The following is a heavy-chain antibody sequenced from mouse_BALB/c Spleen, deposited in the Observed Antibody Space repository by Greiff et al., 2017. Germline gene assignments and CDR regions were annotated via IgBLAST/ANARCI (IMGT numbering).Heavy chain of an antibody. V-gene: IGHV7-1*02. CDR3: ARDSLDYDGWFAY. Sequence: EVQGVESGGGLVQPGGSLRLSCATSGFTFSDFYMEWVRQPPGKRLEWIAASRNKANDYTTEYSASVKGRFIVSRDPSQSILYLQMNALRAEDTAIYYCARDSLDYDGWFAYWGQGTLVTVSA. D-gene: IGHD2-4*01. CDR2: SRNKANDYTT. J-gene: IGHJ3*01. CDR1: GFTFSDFY.